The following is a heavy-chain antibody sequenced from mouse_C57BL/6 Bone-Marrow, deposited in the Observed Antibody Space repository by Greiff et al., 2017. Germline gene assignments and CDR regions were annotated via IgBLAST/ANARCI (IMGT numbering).Heavy chain of an antibody. J-gene: IGHJ4*01. Sequence: VQLVESGPGLVAPSQSLSITCTVSGFSLTSYGVHWVRQPPGKGLEWLVVIWSDGSTTSNSALKSRLSISKDNSKSQVFLKMNSLQTDDTANYYCARAYCSNPYAMDYWGQGTSVTVSS. CDR3: ARAYCSNPYAMDY. D-gene: IGHD2-5*01. CDR2: IWSDGST. V-gene: IGHV2-6*03. CDR1: GFSLTSYG.